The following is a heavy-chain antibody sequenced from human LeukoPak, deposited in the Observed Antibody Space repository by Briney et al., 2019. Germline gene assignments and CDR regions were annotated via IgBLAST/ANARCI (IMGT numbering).Heavy chain of an antibody. Sequence: ASVKVSCKASRYTFTGYYMHWVRQAPGLGREWMGWINPSSGGTNFAQKFQGRVTMTRDTSISTAYMQLSRLTSDDTAVYYCARFIFGGNPFDYWGQGTLVTVSS. CDR1: RYTFTGYY. V-gene: IGHV1-2*02. CDR2: INPSSGGT. CDR3: ARFIFGGNPFDY. J-gene: IGHJ4*02. D-gene: IGHD4-23*01.